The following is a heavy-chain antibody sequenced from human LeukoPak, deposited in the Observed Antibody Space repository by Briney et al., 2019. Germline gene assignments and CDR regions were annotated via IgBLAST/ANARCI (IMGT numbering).Heavy chain of an antibody. CDR3: ARVYYDILTPPEGWFDP. J-gene: IGHJ5*02. CDR2: ISAYNGNT. CDR1: GYTFTSYG. V-gene: IGHV1-18*01. D-gene: IGHD3-9*01. Sequence: ASVKVSCKASGYTFTSYGISWVRQAPGQGLEWMGWISAYNGNTNYAQKLQGRVTMTTDTSTSTAYMELRSLRSDDTAVYYCARVYYDILTPPEGWFDPWGQGTLVTVSS.